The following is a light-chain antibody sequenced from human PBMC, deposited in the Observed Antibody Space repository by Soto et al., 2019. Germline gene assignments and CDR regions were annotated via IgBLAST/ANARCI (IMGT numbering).Light chain of an antibody. Sequence: QSALTQPPSASGSPGQSVTISCTGTSSDVGAYNYVSWYQQLPGKAPKLVIYEVSKRPSGVPDRFSGSKSGNTASLTVSGLQAEDEADCYCSSYAGSNNFIFGGGTKVTVL. V-gene: IGLV2-8*01. CDR3: SSYAGSNNFI. J-gene: IGLJ2*01. CDR2: EVS. CDR1: SSDVGAYNY.